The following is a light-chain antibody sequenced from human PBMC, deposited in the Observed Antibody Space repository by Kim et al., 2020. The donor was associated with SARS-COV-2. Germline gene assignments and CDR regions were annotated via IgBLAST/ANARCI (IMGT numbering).Light chain of an antibody. CDR2: DAS. V-gene: IGKV1-33*01. Sequence: LSASVGDRVTITGQASQDISKYLNWYQHKPGKTPKLLIYDASNLETGVPSRFSAHGSGTDFTFTISSLQPEDIATYYCQQYERLYTFGQGTKLEI. CDR1: QDISKY. CDR3: QQYERLYT. J-gene: IGKJ2*01.